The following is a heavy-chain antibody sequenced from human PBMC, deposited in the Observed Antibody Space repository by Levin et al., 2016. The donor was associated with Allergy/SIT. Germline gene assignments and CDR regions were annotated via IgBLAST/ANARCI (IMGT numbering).Heavy chain of an antibody. D-gene: IGHD5-18*01. Sequence: ASVKVSCKASGYTFRAYGISWVRQAPGQRPEWMGWISVYNGNTNYAQNLQGRVTMTTDTSTSTAYMELRSLRSDDTAVYYCARGDVDTAMGVLDLWGRGTLVTVSS. CDR1: GYTFRAYG. CDR3: ARGDVDTAMGVLDL. CDR2: ISVYNGNT. V-gene: IGHV1-18*01. J-gene: IGHJ2*01.